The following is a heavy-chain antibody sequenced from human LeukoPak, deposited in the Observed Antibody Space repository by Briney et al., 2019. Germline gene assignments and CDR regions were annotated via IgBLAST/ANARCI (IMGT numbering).Heavy chain of an antibody. J-gene: IGHJ4*02. CDR3: ARHYCGWYNFFDF. Sequence: SETLSLTCTVSGGSISTGNSYWGWVRQPPGKGLEWIGTIYYSGSTYYNPSLKTRVTISVDTSKNQFSLKLTSVAAADTAVYYCARHYCGWYNFFDFWGQGTLVTVSS. CDR2: IYYSGST. CDR1: GGSISTGNSY. V-gene: IGHV4-39*01. D-gene: IGHD6-19*01.